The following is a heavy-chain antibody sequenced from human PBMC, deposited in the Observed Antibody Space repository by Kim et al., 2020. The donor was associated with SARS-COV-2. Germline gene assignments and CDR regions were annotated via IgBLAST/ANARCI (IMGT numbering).Heavy chain of an antibody. CDR3: ASQGYKLLWPDGSIRNWFDP. CDR1: GGSISSSSYY. V-gene: IGHV4-39*01. Sequence: SETLSLTCTVSGGSISSSSYYWGWIRQPPGTGLEWIGSIYYSGCTYYNPSLKSRVPISVDTSKNQISLKLSSVTAADTAVYYCASQGYKLLWPDGSIRNWFDPWGQGTLVTVSS. J-gene: IGHJ5*02. CDR2: IYYSGCT. D-gene: IGHD2-2*01.